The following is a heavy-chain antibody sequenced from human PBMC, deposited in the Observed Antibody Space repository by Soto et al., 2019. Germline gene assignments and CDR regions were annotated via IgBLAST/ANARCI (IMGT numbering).Heavy chain of an antibody. J-gene: IGHJ6*02. CDR3: ARRLARHYYYGMDV. CDR1: GFTFSSYD. CDR2: IGTAGDT. V-gene: IGHV3-13*01. Sequence: EVQLVESGGGLVQPGGSLRLSCAASGFTFSSYDMHWVRQATGKGLEWVSAIGTAGDTYYPGSVKGRFTISRENAKNSLYLQMNSLRAEDTAVYYCARRLARHYYYGMDVWGQGTTVTVSS.